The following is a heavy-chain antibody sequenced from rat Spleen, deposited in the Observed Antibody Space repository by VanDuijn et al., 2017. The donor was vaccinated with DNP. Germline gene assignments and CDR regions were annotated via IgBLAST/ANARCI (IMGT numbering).Heavy chain of an antibody. CDR1: GFSLTSYH. CDR3: ARDLIIRDTTSAMDV. Sequence: QVQLKESGPGLVQPSQTLSLTCTVSGFSLTSYHVHWVRQPPGKGLEWMGRIQSGGSSDYNSALKSRLSISRDTSKSQVFLKLNSLQTEDTATYYCARDLIIRDTTSAMDVWGQGTSVTVSS. D-gene: IGHD4-3*01. V-gene: IGHV2-27*01. CDR2: IQSGGSS. J-gene: IGHJ4*01.